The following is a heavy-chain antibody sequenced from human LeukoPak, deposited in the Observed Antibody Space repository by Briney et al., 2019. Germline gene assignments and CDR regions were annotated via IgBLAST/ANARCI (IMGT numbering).Heavy chain of an antibody. CDR1: GDSISGYH. CDR2: INRSGST. Sequence: SETLSLTCGVYGDSISGYHWTYIRQPPGKGLEWIGEINRSGSTNYNPSLKSRVTISVDTSKNQFSLKLSSVTAADTAVYYCARARGGYYYYYYMDVWGKGTTVTVSS. CDR3: ARARGGYYYYYYMDV. J-gene: IGHJ6*03. V-gene: IGHV4-34*01. D-gene: IGHD3-10*01.